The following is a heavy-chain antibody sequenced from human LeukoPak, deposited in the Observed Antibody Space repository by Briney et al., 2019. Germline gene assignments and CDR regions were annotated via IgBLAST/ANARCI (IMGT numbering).Heavy chain of an antibody. J-gene: IGHJ4*02. CDR2: ISYDGSNK. Sequence: GGSLRLSCAASGFTFSSYAMHWVRQAPGKGLEWVAVISYDGSNKYYADSVKGRFTIFRDNSKNTLYLQMNSLRAEDTAVYYCAKERDYRVSTSCDYWGQGTQVTVSS. CDR3: AKERDYRVSTSCDY. V-gene: IGHV3-30-3*01. CDR1: GFTFSSYA. D-gene: IGHD3-10*01.